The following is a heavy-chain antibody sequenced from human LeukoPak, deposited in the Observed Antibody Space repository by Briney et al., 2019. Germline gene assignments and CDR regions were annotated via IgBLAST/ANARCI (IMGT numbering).Heavy chain of an antibody. Sequence: GGSLRLSCAASGFTFSSYAMSWVRQAPGKGLEWVSYISSSSSTIYYADSVKGRFTISRDNAKNSLYLQMNSLRAEDTAVYYCAREELFDYWGQGTLVTVSS. V-gene: IGHV3-48*01. CDR3: AREELFDY. CDR1: GFTFSSYA. CDR2: ISSSSSTI. D-gene: IGHD1-7*01. J-gene: IGHJ4*02.